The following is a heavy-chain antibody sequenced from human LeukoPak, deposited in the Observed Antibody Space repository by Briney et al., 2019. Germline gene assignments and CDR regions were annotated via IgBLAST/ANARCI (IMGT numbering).Heavy chain of an antibody. V-gene: IGHV3-23*01. D-gene: IGHD2-15*01. J-gene: IGHJ4*02. CDR1: GFTFSSSA. Sequence: GGSLRLSCAASGFTFSSSAMSWVRQAPGKGLEWVSAISNNGGYTYYADSVQGRFTISRDNSKSTLCLQVNSLRAEDTAVYYCAKQLGYCSDGSCYFPYWGQGTLVTVSS. CDR3: AKQLGYCSDGSCYFPY. CDR2: ISNNGGYT.